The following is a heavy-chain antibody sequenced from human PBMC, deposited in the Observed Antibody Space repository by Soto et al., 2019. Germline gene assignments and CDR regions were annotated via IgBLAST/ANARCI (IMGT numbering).Heavy chain of an antibody. CDR1: GGSFSGYY. CDR3: ARAKGRYCSSTSCYARAPYGMDV. D-gene: IGHD2-2*01. J-gene: IGHJ6*02. CDR2: INHSGST. Sequence: SETLSLTCAVYGGSFSGYYWSWIRQPPGKGLEWIGEINHSGSTNYNPSLKSRVTISVDTSKNQFSLKLSSVTAADTAVYYCARAKGRYCSSTSCYARAPYGMDVWGQGTTVTVSS. V-gene: IGHV4-34*01.